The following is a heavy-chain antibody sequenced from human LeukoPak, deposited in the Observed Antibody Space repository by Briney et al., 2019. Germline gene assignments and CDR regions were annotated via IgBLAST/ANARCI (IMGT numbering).Heavy chain of an antibody. D-gene: IGHD4-11*01. CDR2: IYSTGNT. V-gene: IGHV4-4*07. CDR1: GVSISTYY. Sequence: SETLSLTCTVSGVSISTYYWTWIRQPAGKGLEWIGRIYSTGNTNYNPSLESRVTMSIDTSKNQFSLKLTSVTAADTAVYYCASPSYSNGGLDNWFDPWGQGTLVTVSS. J-gene: IGHJ5*02. CDR3: ASPSYSNGGLDNWFDP.